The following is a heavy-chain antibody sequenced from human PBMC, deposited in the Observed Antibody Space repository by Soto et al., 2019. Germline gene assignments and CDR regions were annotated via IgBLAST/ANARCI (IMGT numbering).Heavy chain of an antibody. V-gene: IGHV1-8*01. Sequence: ASVKVSCKASGYAFTRYDINWVRQATGQGLEWMGWMNPNSGNTGYAQKFQGRVTMTRDSSISTAYMEVSSLRLEDTAVYYCARAVNADAFDIWGQGTMVTVSS. J-gene: IGHJ3*02. CDR3: ARAVNADAFDI. CDR2: MNPNSGNT. CDR1: GYAFTRYD. D-gene: IGHD3-10*01.